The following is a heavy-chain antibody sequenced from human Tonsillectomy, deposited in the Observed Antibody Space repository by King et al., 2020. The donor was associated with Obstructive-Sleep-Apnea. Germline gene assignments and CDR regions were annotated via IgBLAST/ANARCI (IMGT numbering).Heavy chain of an antibody. J-gene: IGHJ4*02. V-gene: IGHV3-66*01. CDR3: ATVPTYFFNY. CDR1: GLTVSSSD. CDR2: IYSGGKT. Sequence: VQLVESGGGLVQPGGFLRLSWAASGLTVSSSDMIWVRQAPGGGLEWVSGIYSGGKTDYVDSVRGRFTISRDNSKNTLYLQMNRLRAEDSAVYYCATVPTYFFNYWGRGILVTVSS.